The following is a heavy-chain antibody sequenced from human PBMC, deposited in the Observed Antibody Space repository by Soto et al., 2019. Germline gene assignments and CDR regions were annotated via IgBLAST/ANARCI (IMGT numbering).Heavy chain of an antibody. CDR3: VKGEYYYDSSGYYPFDY. J-gene: IGHJ4*02. D-gene: IGHD3-22*01. Sequence: PGGSLRLSCAASGFTFCSYSMNWVRQAPGKGLEWVSSISSSSSYIYYADSVKGRFTISRDNAKNTQYLQMSSLRADDTAVYYCVKGEYYYDSSGYYPFDYWGQGTLVTVSS. V-gene: IGHV3-21*01. CDR1: GFTFCSYS. CDR2: ISSSSSYI.